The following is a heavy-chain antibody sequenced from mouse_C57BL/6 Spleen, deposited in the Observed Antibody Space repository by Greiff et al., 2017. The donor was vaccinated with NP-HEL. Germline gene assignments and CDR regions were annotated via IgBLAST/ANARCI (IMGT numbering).Heavy chain of an antibody. CDR1: GYTFTSYD. V-gene: IGHV1-85*01. CDR3: ARSCYGSSCNYAMDY. CDR2: IYPRDGST. D-gene: IGHD1-1*01. Sequence: VQLQQSGPELVKPGASVKLSCKASGYTFTSYDINWVKQRPGQGLEWIGWIYPRDGSTKYNEKFKGKATLTADTSSSTAYMELHSLTSEDSAVYVCARSCYGSSCNYAMDYWGQGTSVTVSS. J-gene: IGHJ4*01.